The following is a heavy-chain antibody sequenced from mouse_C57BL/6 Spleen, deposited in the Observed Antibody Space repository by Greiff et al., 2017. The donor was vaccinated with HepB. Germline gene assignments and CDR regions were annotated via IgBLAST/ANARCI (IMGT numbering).Heavy chain of an antibody. CDR1: GFTFSSYG. J-gene: IGHJ4*01. Sequence: EVKLVESGGDLVKPGGSLKLSCAASGFTFSSYGMSWVRQTPDKRLEWVATISSGGSYTYYPDSVKGRFTISRDNAKNTLYLQMSSLKSEDTAMYYCARRGITPGAMDYWGQGTSVTVSS. CDR3: ARRGITPGAMDY. V-gene: IGHV5-6*02. D-gene: IGHD2-4*01. CDR2: ISSGGSYT.